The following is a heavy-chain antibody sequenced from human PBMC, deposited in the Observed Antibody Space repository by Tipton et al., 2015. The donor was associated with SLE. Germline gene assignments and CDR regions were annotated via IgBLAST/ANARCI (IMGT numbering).Heavy chain of an antibody. CDR3: ARDNAVGATDWFDP. CDR1: GGSISSGSYY. V-gene: IGHV4-61*09. CDR2: IYTSGST. J-gene: IGHJ5*02. Sequence: TLSLTCTVSGGSISSGSYYWSWIRQPAGKGLEWIGHIYTSGSTNYNPSLKSRVTISVDTSKNQFSLKLSSVTAADTAVYYCARDNAVGATDWFDPWGQGTLVTASS. D-gene: IGHD1-26*01.